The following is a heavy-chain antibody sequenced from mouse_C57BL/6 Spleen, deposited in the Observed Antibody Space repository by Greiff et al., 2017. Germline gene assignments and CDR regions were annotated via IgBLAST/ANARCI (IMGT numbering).Heavy chain of an antibody. D-gene: IGHD1-1*01. CDR3: ARKGGGSSIYAMDY. CDR2: IWSGGST. V-gene: IGHV2-2*01. Sequence: VQVVEPGPGLVQPSQSLSITCTVSGFSLTSYGVHWVRQSPGKGLEWLGVIWSGGSTDYNAAFISRLSISKDNSKRQVFFKMNSLQADDTAIYYCARKGGGSSIYAMDYWGQGTSVTVSS. CDR1: GFSLTSYG. J-gene: IGHJ4*01.